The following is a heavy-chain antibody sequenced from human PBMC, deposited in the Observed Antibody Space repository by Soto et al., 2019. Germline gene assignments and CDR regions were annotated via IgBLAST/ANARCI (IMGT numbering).Heavy chain of an antibody. V-gene: IGHV1-18*01. CDR3: AGSRAGGTWEQYPSFYFDY. Sequence: QVLLVQSGAEVKKPGASVKVACKASGYTFTNYGISWVRQAPGQGLEWLGWISTYNGDRDFAQKVQGRVTMTTDTSTTTAYMELRSLRSDDTAVYYCAGSRAGGTWEQYPSFYFDYWGQGALVTVSS. J-gene: IGHJ4*02. D-gene: IGHD1-26*01. CDR1: GYTFTNYG. CDR2: ISTYNGDR.